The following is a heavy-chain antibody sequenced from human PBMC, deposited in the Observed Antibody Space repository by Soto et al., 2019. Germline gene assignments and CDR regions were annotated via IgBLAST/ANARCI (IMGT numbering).Heavy chain of an antibody. CDR1: GFTFSSYA. V-gene: IGHV3-23*01. J-gene: IGHJ4*02. CDR2: ISGSGGST. D-gene: IGHD3-22*01. CDR3: EKGPYYYDSSGYLSAIDY. Sequence: GGSLRLSCAASGFTFSSYAMSWVRQAPGKGLEWVSAISGSGGSTYDADSVKGRFTISSDNSKKTLYLQMNSLRAEDTVVYCCEKGPYYYDSSGYLSAIDYWGQGTLVTVSS.